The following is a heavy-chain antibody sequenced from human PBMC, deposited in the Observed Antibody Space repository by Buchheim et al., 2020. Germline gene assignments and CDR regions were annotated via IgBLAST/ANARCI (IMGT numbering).Heavy chain of an antibody. CDR1: GGSISSSSYY. J-gene: IGHJ5*02. D-gene: IGHD1-7*01. Sequence: QLQLQESGPGLVKPSETLSLTCTVSGGSISSSSYYWGWIRQPPGKGLEWIGSIYYSGSTYYNPSLKSRVTISVDTSKNQFSLKLSSVTAADTAVYYCARHSVLSAGTMLYWFDPWGQGTL. CDR2: IYYSGST. V-gene: IGHV4-39*01. CDR3: ARHSVLSAGTMLYWFDP.